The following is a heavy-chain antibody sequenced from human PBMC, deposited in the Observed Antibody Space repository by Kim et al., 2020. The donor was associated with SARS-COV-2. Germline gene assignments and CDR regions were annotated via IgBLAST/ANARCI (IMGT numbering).Heavy chain of an antibody. Sequence: SDTLSLTCAVYGGSFSGYYWSWIRQPPGKGLEWIGEINHSGSTNYNPSLKSRVTISVDTSKNQFSLKLSSVTAADTAVYYCARGRRGQWLATSPYYYYGMDVWGQGTTVTVSS. J-gene: IGHJ6*02. CDR1: GGSFSGYY. CDR3: ARGRRGQWLATSPYYYYGMDV. V-gene: IGHV4-34*01. CDR2: INHSGST. D-gene: IGHD6-19*01.